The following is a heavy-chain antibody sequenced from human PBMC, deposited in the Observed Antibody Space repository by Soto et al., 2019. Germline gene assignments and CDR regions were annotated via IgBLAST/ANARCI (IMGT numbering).Heavy chain of an antibody. D-gene: IGHD5-12*01. CDR2: IYYSGST. CDR3: AGGEMATIKGSFDY. CDR1: GGSISSSSYY. V-gene: IGHV4-39*01. J-gene: IGHJ4*02. Sequence: SETLSLTCTVSGGSISSSSYYWGWIRQPPGKGLEWIGSIYYSGSTYYNPSLKSRVTISVDTSKNQFSLKLSSVTAADTAVYYCAGGEMATIKGSFDYWGPGTLVTVSS.